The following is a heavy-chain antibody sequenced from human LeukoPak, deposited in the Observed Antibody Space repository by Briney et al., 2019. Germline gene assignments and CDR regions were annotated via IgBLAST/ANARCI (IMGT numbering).Heavy chain of an antibody. CDR3: ARGSPGGAAAGTWDY. J-gene: IGHJ4*02. CDR2: INPSGGST. V-gene: IGHV1-46*01. CDR1: GYTFTSYY. D-gene: IGHD6-13*01. Sequence: GSVKVSCKASGYTFTSYYMHWVRQAPGQGLEWMGIINPSGGSTSYAQKFQGRVTMTRDTSTSTVYMELSSLRSDDTAVYYCARGSPGGAAAGTWDYWGQGTLVTVSS.